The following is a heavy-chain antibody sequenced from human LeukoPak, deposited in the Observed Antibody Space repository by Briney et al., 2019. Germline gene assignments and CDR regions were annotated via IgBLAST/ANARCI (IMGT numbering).Heavy chain of an antibody. CDR1: GLTFDDYA. V-gene: IGHV3-43D*03. J-gene: IGHJ4*02. CDR3: AKGRGYCSGGSCPIDY. Sequence: PGGSLRLSCAASGLTFDDYAMHWVRRAPGKGLKWVSLISWDGGSTYYADSVKGRFTISRDNSKNSLYLQMNSLRAEDTALYYCAKGRGYCSGGSCPIDYWGQGTLVTVSS. D-gene: IGHD2-15*01. CDR2: ISWDGGST.